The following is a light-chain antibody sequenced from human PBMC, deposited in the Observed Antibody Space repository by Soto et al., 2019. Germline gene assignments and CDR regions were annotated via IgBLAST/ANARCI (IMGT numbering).Light chain of an antibody. CDR3: TSYTPIVTLGSV. CDR1: SSDIGGYNP. CDR2: EVT. Sequence: QSVLTQPASVSGSPGQSITISCTGTSSDIGGYNPVSWYQQHPGRAPRLIIYEVTNRPSGVSNRFSASKSGNTASLTISGLQAEDEADYYCTSYTPIVTLGSVFGTGTKVTVL. J-gene: IGLJ1*01. V-gene: IGLV2-14*01.